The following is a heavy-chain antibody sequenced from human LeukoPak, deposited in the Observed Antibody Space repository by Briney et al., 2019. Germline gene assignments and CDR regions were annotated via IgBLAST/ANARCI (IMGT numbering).Heavy chain of an antibody. J-gene: IGHJ6*03. CDR1: GYTFTGYY. CDR2: INPNSGGT. CDR3: ARSYWQQLVPDYYYYMDV. D-gene: IGHD6-13*01. V-gene: IGHV1-2*02. Sequence: ASVKVSCKASGYTFTGYYMHWVRQAPGQGLEWMGWINPNSGGTNYAQKFQGRVTMTRDTSISTAYMELSRLRSDDTAVYYCARSYWQQLVPDYYYYMDVWGKGTTVTVSS.